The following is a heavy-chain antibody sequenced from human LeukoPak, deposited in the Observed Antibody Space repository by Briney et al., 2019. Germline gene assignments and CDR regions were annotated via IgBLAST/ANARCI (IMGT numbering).Heavy chain of an antibody. D-gene: IGHD6-19*01. CDR2: ISWNSGSI. CDR1: GFTFDDYA. CDR3: AKRLGSSGWGFDF. Sequence: PGRSLRLSCAASGFTFDDYAMHWVRQAPGKGLEWVSGISWNSGSIGYADSVKGRFTISRDNAKNSLYLQMNSLRAEDTALYYCAKRLGSSGWGFDFWGQGTLVTVSS. V-gene: IGHV3-9*01. J-gene: IGHJ4*02.